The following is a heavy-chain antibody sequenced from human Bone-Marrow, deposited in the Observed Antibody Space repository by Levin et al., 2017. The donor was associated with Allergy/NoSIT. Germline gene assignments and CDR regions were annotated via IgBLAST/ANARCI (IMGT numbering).Heavy chain of an antibody. Sequence: SCAASGFTFSSYAMSWVRQAPGKGLEWVSAISGSGGSTYYADSVKGRFTISRDNSKNTLYLQMNSLRAEDTAVYYCAKVIGSGSYRYYYGMDVWGQGTTVTVSS. CDR1: GFTFSSYA. D-gene: IGHD3-10*01. J-gene: IGHJ6*02. CDR2: ISGSGGST. V-gene: IGHV3-23*01. CDR3: AKVIGSGSYRYYYGMDV.